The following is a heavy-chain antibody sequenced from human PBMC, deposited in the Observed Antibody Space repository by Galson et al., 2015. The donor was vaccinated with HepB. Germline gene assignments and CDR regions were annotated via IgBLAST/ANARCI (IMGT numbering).Heavy chain of an antibody. D-gene: IGHD1-1*01. V-gene: IGHV3-30*03. Sequence: SLRLSCATSGFTFSNYNMHWVRQAPGKGLEWVAMISHDGRNRYYLDSVKGRFTISRDNSENTLYLQMNFLRHDDTALYYCVRDPYFGTGVLMWPGRPETELRDYWGQGALVTVSS. CDR3: VRDPYFGTGVLMWPGRPETELRDY. CDR1: GFTFSNYN. J-gene: IGHJ4*02. CDR2: ISHDGRNR.